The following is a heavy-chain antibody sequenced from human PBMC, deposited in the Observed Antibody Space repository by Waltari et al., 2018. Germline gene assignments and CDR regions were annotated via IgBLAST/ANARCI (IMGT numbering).Heavy chain of an antibody. Sequence: EVSLVESGGDLAQPGESLRLSCAASGFSLTNYWMSWVRQVPGKGLEWVADKNESGSKKYYVDSVKGRFTSSRDNAKNSVDLQMNSLRVEDTAVYYCARDDNINGASDAFDIWGQGTMVTVSS. D-gene: IGHD2-8*01. J-gene: IGHJ3*02. CDR1: GFSLTNYW. CDR2: KNESGSKK. CDR3: ARDDNINGASDAFDI. V-gene: IGHV3-7*01.